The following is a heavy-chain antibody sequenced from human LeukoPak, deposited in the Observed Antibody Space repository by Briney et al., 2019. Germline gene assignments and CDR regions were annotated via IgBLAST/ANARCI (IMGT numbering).Heavy chain of an antibody. CDR3: ATRGNVEMATISHPPSYGMDV. V-gene: IGHV1-24*01. CDR2: FDPEDGET. Sequence: GASVKVSCKVSGYTLTELSMHWVRQASGKGLEWMGGFDPEDGETIYAQKFQGRVTMTEDTSTDTAYMELSSLRSEDTAVYYCATRGNVEMATISHPPSYGMDVWGQGTTVTVSS. CDR1: GYTLTELS. D-gene: IGHD5-24*01. J-gene: IGHJ6*02.